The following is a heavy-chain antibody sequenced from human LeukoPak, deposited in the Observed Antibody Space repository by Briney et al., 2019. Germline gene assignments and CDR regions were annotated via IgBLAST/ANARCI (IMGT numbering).Heavy chain of an antibody. CDR2: IYYSGST. CDR1: GGSISSSSYY. J-gene: IGHJ4*02. Sequence: SETLSLTCTVSGGSISSSSYYWGWIRQPPGKGLEWIGSIYYSGSTYYNPSLKSRVTISVDTSKNQFSLKLSSVTAADTAVYYCAREAVTYYYDSSGYCDYWGQGTLVTVSS. D-gene: IGHD3-22*01. CDR3: AREAVTYYYDSSGYCDY. V-gene: IGHV4-39*07.